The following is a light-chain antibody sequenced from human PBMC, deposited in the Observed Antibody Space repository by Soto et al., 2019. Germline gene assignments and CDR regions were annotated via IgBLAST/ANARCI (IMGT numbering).Light chain of an antibody. Sequence: DIQMTQSPISLSASVGDGVTITCRASHNIMTYLNWYQLKPGKPPRLLIYAASSLQSGVPSRFSGSGSGTDFTLTITNLQPEDFATYSCQQSYNSPQTFGQGTKVDIK. J-gene: IGKJ1*01. CDR2: AAS. CDR3: QQSYNSPQT. V-gene: IGKV1-39*01. CDR1: HNIMTY.